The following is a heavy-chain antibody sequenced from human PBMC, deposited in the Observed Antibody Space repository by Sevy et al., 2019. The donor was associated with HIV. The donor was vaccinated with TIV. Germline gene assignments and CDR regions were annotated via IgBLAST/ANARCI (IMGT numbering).Heavy chain of an antibody. J-gene: IGHJ5*02. Sequence: ASVKVSCKASGYTFTDYYMYWVRQAPGQGLEWMEWINPNSGGTNYAQKFQGRVTMTRDTSISTAYMELSRLRSDDTATYYCARDPSRAAEGWFDPWGQGTLVTVSS. CDR3: ARDPSRAAEGWFDP. D-gene: IGHD6-13*01. CDR1: GYTFTDYY. V-gene: IGHV1-2*02. CDR2: INPNSGGT.